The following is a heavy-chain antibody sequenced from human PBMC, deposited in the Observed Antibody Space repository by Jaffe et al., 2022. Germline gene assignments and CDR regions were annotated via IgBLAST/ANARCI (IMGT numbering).Heavy chain of an antibody. CDR3: AKRWSGTWYADS. Sequence: EVQLLESGGGLVQPGGSLRLSCAASGFTFSTYAMSWVRQAPGKGLEWVSAVSGGGGSTYFADSVKGRFTISRDNSKNTLYLQMNSLRPEDTAVYYCAKRWSGTWYADSWGQGTLVTVSS. V-gene: IGHV3-23*01. D-gene: IGHD6-13*01. CDR2: VSGGGGST. CDR1: GFTFSTYA. J-gene: IGHJ4*02.